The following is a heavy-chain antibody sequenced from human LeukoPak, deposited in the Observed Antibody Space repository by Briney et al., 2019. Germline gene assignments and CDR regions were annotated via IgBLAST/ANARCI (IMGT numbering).Heavy chain of an antibody. J-gene: IGHJ4*02. V-gene: IGHV4-39*01. CDR1: GGSISSSSDY. D-gene: IGHD6-25*01. CDR2: FFVSGST. CDR3: ARQFATAAADTRGYFDY. Sequence: SETLSLTCTVSGGSISSSSDYWGWIRQAPGKGLEWIGSFFVSGSTHYNPSLSSRATLLVDTSKNQFYLKLTSMTAADAATYFCARQFATAAADTRGYFDYWGQGTVVAVSS.